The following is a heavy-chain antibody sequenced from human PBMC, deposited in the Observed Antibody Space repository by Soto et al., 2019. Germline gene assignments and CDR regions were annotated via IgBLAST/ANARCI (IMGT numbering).Heavy chain of an antibody. Sequence: SETLSLTCAVSGYSISIVYYWGWLRQPPGQGLEWIGSIYHSGSNYYNPSPKSRVTISVDTSKNQFSLKLSSVTAADTAVYYCARDYYDSSGYENGDAFDIWGQGTMVTVS. J-gene: IGHJ3*02. D-gene: IGHD3-22*01. CDR3: ARDYYDSSGYENGDAFDI. CDR2: IYHSGSN. V-gene: IGHV4-38-2*02. CDR1: GYSISIVYY.